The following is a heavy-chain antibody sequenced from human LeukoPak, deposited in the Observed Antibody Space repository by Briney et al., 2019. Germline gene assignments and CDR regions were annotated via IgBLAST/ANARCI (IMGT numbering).Heavy chain of an antibody. Sequence: PSETLSLTCTVSGGSISSSSYYWGWIRQPPGKGLEWIGEINHSGSTNYNPSLKSRVTISVDTSKNQFSLKLSSVTAADTAVYYCARDYATAARSLDYWGQGTLVTVSS. D-gene: IGHD6-6*01. V-gene: IGHV4-39*07. CDR1: GGSISSSSYY. J-gene: IGHJ4*02. CDR2: INHSGST. CDR3: ARDYATAARSLDY.